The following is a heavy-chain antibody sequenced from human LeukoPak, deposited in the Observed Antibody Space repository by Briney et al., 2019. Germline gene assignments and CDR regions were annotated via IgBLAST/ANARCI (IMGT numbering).Heavy chain of an antibody. CDR2: IYDSGST. J-gene: IGHJ5*02. Sequence: SSYGMHWVRQPPGKGLEWIGSIYDSGSTYYNPSLKSRVTISVDTSKNQFSLKLNSVTAADTAVYYCARHYGPWGQGTLVTVSS. CDR3: ARHYGP. D-gene: IGHD3-10*01. CDR1: SSYG. V-gene: IGHV4-39*01.